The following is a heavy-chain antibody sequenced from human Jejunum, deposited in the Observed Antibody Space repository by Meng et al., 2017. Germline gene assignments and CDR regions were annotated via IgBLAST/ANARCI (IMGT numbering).Heavy chain of an antibody. J-gene: IGHJ4*02. CDR2: IYHSGRT. CDR3: ARGVGDIRVGFDY. Sequence: QVHREATGPGLVKPSGTLSLTCEVSGDSISSTNWGDWLRQPPGKGLEWIGEIYHSGRTNFNPSLESRVTISVDESKNQFSRTLNSVTAADTAVYYCARGVGDIRVGFDYWGQGILVTVSS. D-gene: IGHD5-12*01. V-gene: IGHV4-4*02. CDR1: GDSISSTNW.